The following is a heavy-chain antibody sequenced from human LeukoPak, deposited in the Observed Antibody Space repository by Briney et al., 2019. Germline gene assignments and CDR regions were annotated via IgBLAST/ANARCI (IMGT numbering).Heavy chain of an antibody. V-gene: IGHV3-21*01. CDR1: GFTFSTYS. CDR3: ARGDPHGAYFDY. CDR2: ISSSSTYI. J-gene: IGHJ4*02. D-gene: IGHD5-24*01. Sequence: GGSLRLSCAASGFTFSTYSMNWVRKAPGKGLEWVSVISSSSTYIYYSDSVRGRFTISRDNAKNSLYLQMNSLRAEDTAVYYCARGDPHGAYFDYWGQGALVTVSS.